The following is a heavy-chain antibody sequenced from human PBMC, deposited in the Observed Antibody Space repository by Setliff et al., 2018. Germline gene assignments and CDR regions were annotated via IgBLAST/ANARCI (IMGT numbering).Heavy chain of an antibody. CDR2: VSTYNGDT. D-gene: IGHD6-19*01. Sequence: GASVKVSCKASGYSFTSFSITWVRQAPGQGLEWLGWVSTYNGDTKSAQEFRGRVTMTTDISTSTVYMELRTLRSDDTAVYYCARRPIALAGYRKGAFDIWGQGTMVTVSS. CDR1: GYSFTSFS. V-gene: IGHV1-18*01. CDR3: ARRPIALAGYRKGAFDI. J-gene: IGHJ3*02.